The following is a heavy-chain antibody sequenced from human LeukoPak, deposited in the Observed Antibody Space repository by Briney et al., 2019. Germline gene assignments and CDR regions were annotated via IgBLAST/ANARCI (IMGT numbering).Heavy chain of an antibody. J-gene: IGHJ4*02. V-gene: IGHV3-33*08. CDR3: ARAGYGDPHFDF. D-gene: IGHD4-17*01. CDR1: GFTFSHYA. Sequence: GGSLRLSCAASGFTFSHYAMHWVRQAPGKGLESVAAIWYDGSNKYYGDSVKGRFTISRDNSKNTLYLQMNSLRAEDTAAYYCARAGYGDPHFDFWGQGTLVTVSS. CDR2: IWYDGSNK.